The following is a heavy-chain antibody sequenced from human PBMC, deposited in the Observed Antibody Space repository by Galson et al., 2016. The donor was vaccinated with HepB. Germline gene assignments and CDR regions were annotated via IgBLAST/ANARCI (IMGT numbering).Heavy chain of an antibody. V-gene: IGHV3-7*01. CDR1: GFTFSSYW. CDR2: IKRNGGEK. J-gene: IGHJ5*02. CDR3: ARGWDDFWSAGRFDP. Sequence: SLRLSCAASGFTFSSYWMTWVRQAPGKGLEWVANIKRNGGEKYYVDSVKGRFTISRDNARNSLYLQMNSLRAEDTAVYYCARGWDDFWSAGRFDPGGQGTLVTVSS. D-gene: IGHD3-3*01.